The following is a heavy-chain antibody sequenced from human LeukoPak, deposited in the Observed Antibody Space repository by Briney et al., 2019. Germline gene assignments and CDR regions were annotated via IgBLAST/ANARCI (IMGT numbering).Heavy chain of an antibody. CDR2: IYTSGST. V-gene: IGHV4-61*02. J-gene: IGHJ6*03. CDR3: ARGAAAWSYYYYYYMDV. CDR1: GGSISSGSYY. Sequence: SETLSLTCTVSGGSISSGSYYWSWLRQPAGKGLEWIGRIYTSGSTNYNPSLKSRVTISVDTSKNQFFLKLSTATAADTAVYFCARGAAAWSYYYYYYMDVWGKGTTVTISS. D-gene: IGHD6-13*01.